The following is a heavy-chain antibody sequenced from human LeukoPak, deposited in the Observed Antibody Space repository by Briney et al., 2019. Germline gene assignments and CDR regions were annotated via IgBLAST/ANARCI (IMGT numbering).Heavy chain of an antibody. J-gene: IGHJ5*02. D-gene: IGHD3-10*01. V-gene: IGHV4-59*08. CDR1: GGSISSYY. Sequence: SETLSLTCTVSGGSISSYYWSWIRQPPGKGLEWIGYIYYSGSTNYNPSLKSRVTISVDTSKNQFSLKLSSVTAADTAVYYCATGVRGAQNWFDPWGQGTLVTVSS. CDR2: IYYSGST. CDR3: ATGVRGAQNWFDP.